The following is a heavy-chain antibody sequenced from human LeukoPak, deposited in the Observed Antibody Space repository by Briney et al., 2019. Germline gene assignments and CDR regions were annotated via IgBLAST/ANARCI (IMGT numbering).Heavy chain of an antibody. CDR2: IKEDGSEK. J-gene: IGHJ4*02. D-gene: IGHD1-26*01. Sequence: GGSLRLSCAVSGFTFSDYWMTWVRQAPGKGLEWVANIKEDGSEKSYVDSVKGRFTISRDNAKNSLYLQMNSLRAEDTAVYYCARDKGDGGDYWGQGTLVTVSS. V-gene: IGHV3-7*01. CDR3: ARDKGDGGDY. CDR1: GFTFSDYW.